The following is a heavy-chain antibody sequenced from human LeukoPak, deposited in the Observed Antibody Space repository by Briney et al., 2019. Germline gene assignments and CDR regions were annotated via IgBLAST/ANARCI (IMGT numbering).Heavy chain of an antibody. D-gene: IGHD3-10*01. Sequence: SVKVSCKASGGTFSFYAINWVRHAPRQELEWMGRIIPIPGMANYAQKFQGRVTITADSSTSTAYMEVSSLRSEDTAVYYCARAVVVARGLMAYFDYWGQGTLVTVSS. CDR3: ARAVVVARGLMAYFDY. CDR2: IIPIPGMA. V-gene: IGHV1-69*04. J-gene: IGHJ4*02. CDR1: GGTFSFYA.